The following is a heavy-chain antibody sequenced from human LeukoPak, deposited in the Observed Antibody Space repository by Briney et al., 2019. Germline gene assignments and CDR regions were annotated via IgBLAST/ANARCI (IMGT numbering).Heavy chain of an antibody. J-gene: IGHJ4*02. CDR1: GYSISSGYF. CDR3: ARGSGRDS. V-gene: IGHV4-38-2*02. Sequence: SETLSLTCTVSGYSISSGYFWGWIRQPPGKGLEWIGSIYHSGNTYYNPSLKSRVTISLDTSKNQISLRLSSVTAADTAVYYCARGSGRDSWGQGTLATVSS. CDR2: IYHSGNT. D-gene: IGHD6-19*01.